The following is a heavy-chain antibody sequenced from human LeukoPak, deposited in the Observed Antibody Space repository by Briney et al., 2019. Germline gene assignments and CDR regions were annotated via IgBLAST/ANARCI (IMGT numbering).Heavy chain of an antibody. J-gene: IGHJ3*02. CDR1: GYTFTNYG. CDR2: ISAYNGNT. CDR3: ARSRLIIIRGVIMDAFDI. V-gene: IGHV1-18*01. Sequence: ASVKVSCKASGYTFTNYGITWVRQAPGQGLEWMGWISAYNGNTNYAQNLQGRVTMTTDTSASTAYMELRSLRSDDTAVYYCARSRLIIIRGVIMDAFDIWGQGTMVTVSS. D-gene: IGHD3-10*01.